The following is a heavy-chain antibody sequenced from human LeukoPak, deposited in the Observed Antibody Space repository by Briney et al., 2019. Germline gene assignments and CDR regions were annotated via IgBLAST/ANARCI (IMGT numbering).Heavy chain of an antibody. V-gene: IGHV4-4*07. CDR3: ARLPPTDQLLPFDY. J-gene: IGHJ4*02. CDR1: GGSISSYY. D-gene: IGHD2-2*01. Sequence: SETLSLTCTVSGGSISSYYWSWIRQPAGKGLEWIGRIYTSGSTNYNPSLKSRVTMSVDTSKNQFSLKLSSVTAADTAVYYCARLPPTDQLLPFDYWGQGTLVTVSS. CDR2: IYTSGST.